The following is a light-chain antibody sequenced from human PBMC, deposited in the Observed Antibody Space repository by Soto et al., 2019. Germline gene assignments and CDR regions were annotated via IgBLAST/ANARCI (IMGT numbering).Light chain of an antibody. V-gene: IGKV1-33*01. CDR1: QDIRTS. CDR2: GAS. J-gene: IGKJ3*01. Sequence: DIQMTQSPSSLSASVGARVSITCQASQDIRTSLSWFQQKPGRAPKLLIYGASYLETGVPSRFRGSGSRTDFTFTINSLQPEDIATYYCQHYHNLPPFTFGPGTRVDVK. CDR3: QHYHNLPPFT.